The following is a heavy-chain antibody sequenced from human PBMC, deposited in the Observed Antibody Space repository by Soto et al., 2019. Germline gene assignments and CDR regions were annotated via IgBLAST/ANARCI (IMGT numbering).Heavy chain of an antibody. CDR2: IHFDGSTT. V-gene: IGHV3-74*01. D-gene: IGHD6-19*01. CDR1: GFTFSSYW. J-gene: IGHJ4*02. Sequence: EVQLVESGGGLVQPGGSLRLSCAASGFTFSSYWMHWARQVPGKGLVWVSRIHFDGSTTHYADSVKGRFTNSRDNAKDTLSRQMNSLRTEDTAVYYCARDAYISGYYQFDYWGQGTLGTVSS. CDR3: ARDAYISGYYQFDY.